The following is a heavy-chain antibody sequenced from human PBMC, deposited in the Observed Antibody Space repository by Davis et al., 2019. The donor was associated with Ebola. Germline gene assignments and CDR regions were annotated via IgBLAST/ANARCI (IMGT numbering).Heavy chain of an antibody. J-gene: IGHJ6*02. Sequence: GGSLRLSCAASGFTFSSFTMHWVRQAPGKGLEWVALISYDGSNKYYADSVKGRFTISRDNSKNTLYLQMNSLRAEDTAVYYCARQYYYGSGSYYRYEYYYGMDVWGQGTTVTVSS. CDR3: ARQYYYGSGSYYRYEYYYGMDV. D-gene: IGHD3-10*01. V-gene: IGHV3-30-3*01. CDR1: GFTFSSFT. CDR2: ISYDGSNK.